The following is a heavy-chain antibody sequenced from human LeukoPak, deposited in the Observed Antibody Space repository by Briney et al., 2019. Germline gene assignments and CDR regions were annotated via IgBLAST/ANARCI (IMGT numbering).Heavy chain of an antibody. V-gene: IGHV4-59*08. Sequence: PSETLSLTCTVSGGSISRHYWSWIRQAPGKGLEWIGYISYSGSTNYNPSLKSRVTISVDTSKNQFSLKLSSMTAADTAVFYCARHVGPGYSYGFDNWGQGTLVTVSS. D-gene: IGHD5-18*01. CDR2: ISYSGST. CDR1: GGSISRHY. CDR3: ARHVGPGYSYGFDN. J-gene: IGHJ4*02.